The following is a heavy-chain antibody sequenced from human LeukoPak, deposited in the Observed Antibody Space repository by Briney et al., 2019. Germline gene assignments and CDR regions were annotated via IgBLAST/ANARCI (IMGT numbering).Heavy chain of an antibody. CDR2: ISAYNGNT. V-gene: IGHV1-18*01. Sequence: ASVKVSCKASGYTFTSYGISWVRQAPGQGLEWMGWISAYNGNTNYAQKLQGRVTMTTDTSTSTAYMELSSLRSEDTAVYYCARRLTTVTPEDYWGQGTLVTVSS. CDR3: ARRLTTVTPEDY. CDR1: GYTFTSYG. D-gene: IGHD4-17*01. J-gene: IGHJ4*02.